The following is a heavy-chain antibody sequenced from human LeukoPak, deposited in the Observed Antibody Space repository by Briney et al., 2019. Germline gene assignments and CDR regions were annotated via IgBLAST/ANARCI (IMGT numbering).Heavy chain of an antibody. CDR3: AKDPRIPYYDSSGYYDY. V-gene: IGHV3-23*01. D-gene: IGHD3-22*01. Sequence: GGSLRLSCAASGFTFSSYAMSWVRQAPGKGLEWVSAISGSGGSTYCADSVKGRFTIPRDNSKNTLYLQMNSLRAEDTAVYYCAKDPRIPYYDSSGYYDYWGQGTLVTVSS. CDR2: ISGSGGST. J-gene: IGHJ4*02. CDR1: GFTFSSYA.